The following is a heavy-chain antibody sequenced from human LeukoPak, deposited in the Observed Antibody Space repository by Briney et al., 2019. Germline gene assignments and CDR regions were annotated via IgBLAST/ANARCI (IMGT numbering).Heavy chain of an antibody. CDR2: IWYDGSNK. CDR3: ALSRTLDY. Sequence: GRSLRLSCAASGFTFSSYGMHWVRQAPGKGLEWVAVIWYDGSNKYYADSVKGRFTISRDNANNSLYLQMNSLRAEDTAVYHCALSRTLDYWGQGTLVTVSS. J-gene: IGHJ4*02. D-gene: IGHD2-2*01. CDR1: GFTFSSYG. V-gene: IGHV3-33*03.